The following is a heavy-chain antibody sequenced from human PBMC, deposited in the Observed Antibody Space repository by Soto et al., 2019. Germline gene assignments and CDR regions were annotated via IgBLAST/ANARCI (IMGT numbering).Heavy chain of an antibody. D-gene: IGHD2-15*01. CDR2: IWYDGSNK. CDR3: ARAIGYCSGGSCGGPVPGEGGMDV. J-gene: IGHJ6*02. CDR1: GFTFSSYG. V-gene: IGHV3-33*01. Sequence: GGSLRLSCAASGFTFSSYGMHWVRQAPGKGLEWVAVIWYDGSNKYYADSVKGRFTISRDNSKNTLYLQMNSLRAEDTAVYYCARAIGYCSGGSCGGPVPGEGGMDVWGQGTTVTVSS.